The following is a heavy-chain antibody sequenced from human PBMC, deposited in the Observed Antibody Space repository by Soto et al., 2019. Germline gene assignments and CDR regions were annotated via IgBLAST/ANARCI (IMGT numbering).Heavy chain of an antibody. CDR3: ARQDSSSGGGVDYGMDV. CDR1: GGSFSGYY. V-gene: IGHV4-34*01. Sequence: NPSETLSLTCAVYGGSFSGYYWSWIRQPPGKGLEWIGEINHSGSTNYNPSLKSRVTISVDTSKNQFSLKLSSVTAADTAVYYCARQDSSSGGGVDYGMDVWGQGTTVTVSS. D-gene: IGHD6-13*01. J-gene: IGHJ6*02. CDR2: INHSGST.